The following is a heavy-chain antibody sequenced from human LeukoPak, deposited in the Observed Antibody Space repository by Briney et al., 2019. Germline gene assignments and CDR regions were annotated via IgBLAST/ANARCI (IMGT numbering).Heavy chain of an antibody. CDR2: ISSSGSTI. D-gene: IGHD3-22*01. CDR1: GFTFSDYY. J-gene: IGHJ3*02. CDR3: ARDSSYYYDSSGYYPDAFDI. V-gene: IGHV3-11*04. Sequence: GGSLRLSCAASGFTFSDYYMSWIRQAPGKGLEWVSYISSSGSTIYYADSVKGRFTISRDNAKNSLYLQMNSLRAEDTAVYYCARDSSYYYDSSGYYPDAFDIWGQGTMVTVSS.